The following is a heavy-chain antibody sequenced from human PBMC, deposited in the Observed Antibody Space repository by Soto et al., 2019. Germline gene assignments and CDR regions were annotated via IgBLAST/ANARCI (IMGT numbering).Heavy chain of an antibody. CDR2: IYHTGTT. CDR1: GASITSGDYS. D-gene: IGHD3-3*01. J-gene: IGHJ5*02. V-gene: IGHV4-30-4*01. CDR3: VREGLTMYGVLTPSFDP. Sequence: QVQLQESGPGLVKPSQTLSLTCTVSGASITSGDYSWNWIRQPPGKGLEWIGYIYHTGTTYYNPSLQIPFTIAVDTSLNQFSLKLRSVTAXXXXXXXXVREGLTMYGVLTPSFDPWGXXTLVTVSS.